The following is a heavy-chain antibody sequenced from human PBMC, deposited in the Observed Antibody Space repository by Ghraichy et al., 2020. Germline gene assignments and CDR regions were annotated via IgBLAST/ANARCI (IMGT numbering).Heavy chain of an antibody. V-gene: IGHV3-30*02. J-gene: IGHJ4*02. CDR3: AKDSGWYVPHSDY. CDR1: GFIFSNFG. CDR2: MRSDGTTR. Sequence: GESLNISCTASGFIFSNFGMHWVRQAPGKGLEWVAFMRSDGTTRYYADSVKGRSTISRDTAKNTLYLQMNSLTAEDTGVYYCAKDSGWYVPHSDYWGQGTLVDVSS. D-gene: IGHD6-19*01.